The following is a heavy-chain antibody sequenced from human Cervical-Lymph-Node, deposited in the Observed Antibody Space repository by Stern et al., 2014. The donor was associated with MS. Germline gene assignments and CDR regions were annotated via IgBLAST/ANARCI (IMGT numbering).Heavy chain of an antibody. CDR3: NTETIYDSSAYYHFDF. CDR1: GFTFNNAW. V-gene: IGHV3-15*01. CDR2: IKSTTDGETT. Sequence: VQLVQSGGGLVKPGGSLRVSCTASGFTFNNAWMSWVRQAPGKGLEWVGRIKSTTDGETTDYAAPVKGRFTISRDDSKSTLYLQMNSLKTEDTGIYYCNTETIYDSSAYYHFDFWGQGTLVTVSS. D-gene: IGHD3-22*01. J-gene: IGHJ4*02.